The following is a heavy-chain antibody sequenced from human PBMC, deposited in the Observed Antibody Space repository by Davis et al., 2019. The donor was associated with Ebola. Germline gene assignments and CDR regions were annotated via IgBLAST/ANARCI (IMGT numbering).Heavy chain of an antibody. V-gene: IGHV3-30-3*01. Sequence: GESLKISCAASGFTFSSYAMHWVRQAPGKGLEWVAVISYDGSNKYYADSVKGRFTISRDNSKNTLYLQMNILRAEDTAVYYCAKELRFLEWFPKTVDAFDIWGQGTMVTVSS. CDR3: AKELRFLEWFPKTVDAFDI. CDR2: ISYDGSNK. CDR1: GFTFSSYA. D-gene: IGHD3-3*01. J-gene: IGHJ3*02.